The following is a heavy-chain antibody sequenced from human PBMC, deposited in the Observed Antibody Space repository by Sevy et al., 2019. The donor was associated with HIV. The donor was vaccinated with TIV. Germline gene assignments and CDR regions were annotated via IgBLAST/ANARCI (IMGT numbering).Heavy chain of an antibody. D-gene: IGHD1-26*01. CDR2: IRSKAYGGTT. V-gene: IGHV3-49*04. J-gene: IGHJ6*02. CDR3: TRVEGAADWGMDV. CDR1: GFRFGSQA. Sequence: GGSLRLSCVGSGFRFGSQAMSWVRQAPGKGLEWVAFIRSKAYGGTTEYAASVKGRFTISRDESKSIAYLQMNSLKTEDTAVYYCTRVEGAADWGMDVWGQGTTVTVSS.